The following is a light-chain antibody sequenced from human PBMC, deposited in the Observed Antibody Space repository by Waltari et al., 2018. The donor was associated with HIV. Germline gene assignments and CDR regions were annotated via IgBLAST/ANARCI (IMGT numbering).Light chain of an antibody. CDR2: SNN. CDR1: SSNIGSNI. CDR3: AAWDDSLNAWV. V-gene: IGLV1-44*01. Sequence: QSVLTQPPSASGTPGQRVSISCSGSSSNIGSNIVNWYQQLPGMAPKLLIYSNNQRPSGVPDRFSGSKSGTSASLAISGLQSEDEADYYCAAWDDSLNAWVFGGGTKLTVL. J-gene: IGLJ3*02.